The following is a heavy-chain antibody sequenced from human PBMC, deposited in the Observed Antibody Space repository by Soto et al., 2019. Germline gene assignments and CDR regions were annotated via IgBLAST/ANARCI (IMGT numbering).Heavy chain of an antibody. CDR2: TYYRSKWYN. CDR3: TRGQWLDQFDY. J-gene: IGHJ4*02. D-gene: IGHD6-19*01. Sequence: SQTLSLTCAISGDRVSGNSAAWHWIRQSPSRGLEWLGRTYYRSKWYNDYQVSVKSRITINPDTSKNQFSLQLNSVTPEDTAVYYCTRGQWLDQFDYWGQGTLVTVSS. V-gene: IGHV6-1*01. CDR1: GDRVSGNSAA.